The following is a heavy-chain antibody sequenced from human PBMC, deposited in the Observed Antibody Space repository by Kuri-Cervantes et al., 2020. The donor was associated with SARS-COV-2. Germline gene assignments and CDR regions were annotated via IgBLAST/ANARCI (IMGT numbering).Heavy chain of an antibody. J-gene: IGHJ3*02. CDR3: ARDPKPAYCGGDCPDAFDI. Sequence: ASVQVSCKASGYTFTGYYMHWLRQAPGQGLEWMGWINPNSGGTNYAQKFQGWVTMTRDTSISTAYMELSRLRSEDTAVYYCARDPKPAYCGGDCPDAFDIWGKGTMVTVSS. D-gene: IGHD2-21*02. V-gene: IGHV1-2*04. CDR2: INPNSGGT. CDR1: GYTFTGYY.